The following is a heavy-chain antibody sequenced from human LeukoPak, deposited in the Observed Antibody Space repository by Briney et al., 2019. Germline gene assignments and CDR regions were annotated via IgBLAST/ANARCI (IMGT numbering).Heavy chain of an antibody. J-gene: IGHJ4*02. CDR2: INPNNGDT. V-gene: IGHV1-2*02. Sequence: ASVKVSCKASGYTFTAQYMHWVRQAPGQGLEWMGWINPNNGDTKYAQSFLGRATMTRDTSTTTAYMELRSLRSDVTGVSSLACYHRNIPPPPFDDCGQGSVATVSS. CDR3: ACYHRNIPPPPFDD. D-gene: IGHD2-21*01. CDR1: GYTFTAQY.